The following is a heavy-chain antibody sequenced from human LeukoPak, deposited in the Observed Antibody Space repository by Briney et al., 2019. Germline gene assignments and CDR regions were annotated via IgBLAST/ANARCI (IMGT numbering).Heavy chain of an antibody. CDR3: ARGLIAVAGTGGDY. Sequence: ASVKVSCKASGYIFTSYGISWVRQAPGQGLAWMGWISSYNGNTNYAQKLQGRVTMTTDTSTSTAYMELRSLRSDDTAVYYCARGLIAVAGTGGDYWGQGTLVTVSS. D-gene: IGHD6-19*01. CDR1: GYIFTSYG. CDR2: ISSYNGNT. J-gene: IGHJ4*02. V-gene: IGHV1-18*01.